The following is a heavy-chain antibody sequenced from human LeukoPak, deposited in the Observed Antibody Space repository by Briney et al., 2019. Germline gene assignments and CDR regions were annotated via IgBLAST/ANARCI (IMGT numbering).Heavy chain of an antibody. CDR3: AAAERYYYYYMDV. CDR1: GYTFTGYY. D-gene: IGHD1-1*01. Sequence: WASVKVSCKASGYTFTGYYMHWVRQAPGQGLEWMGWINPNSGGTNYAQKFQGRVTLTRDTSISTAYMELSRLRSDDTAVYYCAAAERYYYYYMDVWGKGTTVTISS. V-gene: IGHV1-2*02. J-gene: IGHJ6*03. CDR2: INPNSGGT.